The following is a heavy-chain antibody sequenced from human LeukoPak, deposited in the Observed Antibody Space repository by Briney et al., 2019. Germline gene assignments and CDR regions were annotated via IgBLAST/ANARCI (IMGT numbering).Heavy chain of an antibody. D-gene: IGHD1-1*01. J-gene: IGHJ4*02. CDR1: GFTFSSYW. CDR2: ISYDGSNK. Sequence: GGSLRLSCAASGFTFSSYWMNWARQAPGKGLEWVAVISYDGSNKYYADSVKGRFTISRDNSKNTLYLQMNSLRAEDTAVYYCAREYATGTFDYWGQGTLVTVSS. V-gene: IGHV3-30*03. CDR3: AREYATGTFDY.